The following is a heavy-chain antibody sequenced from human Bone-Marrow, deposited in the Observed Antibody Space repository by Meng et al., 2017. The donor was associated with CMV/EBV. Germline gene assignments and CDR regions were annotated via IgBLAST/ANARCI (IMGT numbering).Heavy chain of an antibody. D-gene: IGHD2-8*01. CDR1: GFTFSSYS. J-gene: IGHJ6*02. CDR2: ISSSSSTI. CDR3: ASLPSNYHYFGMDV. V-gene: IGHV3-48*04. Sequence: GESLKISCAASGFTFSSYSMNWVRQAPGKGLEWVSYISSSSSTIYYADSVKGRFTISRDNAKNSLYLQMNSLRAEDTAVYYCASLPSNYHYFGMDVWGQGTTVTVSS.